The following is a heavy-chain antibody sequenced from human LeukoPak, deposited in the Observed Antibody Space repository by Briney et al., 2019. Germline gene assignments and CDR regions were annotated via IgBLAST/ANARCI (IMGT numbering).Heavy chain of an antibody. CDR3: ARAIRYFDWSLGLHTQYNWFDP. CDR1: GCTFTCYY. CDR2: VNPNSGGT. J-gene: IGHJ5*02. Sequence: ASVKVSCKDSGCTFTCYYMHWVRQAPGQGLEWMGWVNPNSGGTNYAQKFQGRVTMTRDTSISTAYMELSRLRSDDTAVYYCARAIRYFDWSLGLHTQYNWFDPWGQGTLVTVSS. V-gene: IGHV1-2*02. D-gene: IGHD3-9*01.